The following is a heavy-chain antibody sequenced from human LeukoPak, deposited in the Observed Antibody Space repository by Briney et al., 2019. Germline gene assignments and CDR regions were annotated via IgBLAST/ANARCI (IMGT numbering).Heavy chain of an antibody. V-gene: IGHV3-7*01. CDR3: ARDLSGVTGYTYGRGIDY. CDR2: IKKDGSEK. Sequence: GGSLRLSCAASGFTFSDYYMSWVRQAPGKGLEWVANIKKDGSEKYYVDSVKGRFTISRDNAKTSLYLQMNSLRAEDTAVYYCARDLSGVTGYTYGRGIDYWGQGTLVTVSS. CDR1: GFTFSDYY. J-gene: IGHJ4*02. D-gene: IGHD5-18*01.